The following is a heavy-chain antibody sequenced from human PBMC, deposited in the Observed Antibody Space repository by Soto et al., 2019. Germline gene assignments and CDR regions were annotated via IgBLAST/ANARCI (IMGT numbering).Heavy chain of an antibody. J-gene: IGHJ4*02. Sequence: VQLVESGGGVVQPGRSLRLSCAASGFTFSSYGMHWVRQAPGKGLEWVAVIWYDGSNKYYADSVKGRFTISRDNSKNTLYLQMNSLRAEDTAVYYCARDLAAGITDLDYWGQGTLVTVSS. V-gene: IGHV3-33*01. CDR2: IWYDGSNK. CDR1: GFTFSSYG. D-gene: IGHD6-13*01. CDR3: ARDLAAGITDLDY.